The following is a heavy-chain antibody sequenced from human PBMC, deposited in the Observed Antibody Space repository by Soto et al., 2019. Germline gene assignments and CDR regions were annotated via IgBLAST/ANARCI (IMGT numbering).Heavy chain of an antibody. V-gene: IGHV1-3*01. CDR1: GYTFTSYA. CDR2: INAGNGNT. Sequence: ASVKVSCKASGYTFTSYAMHWVRQAPGQRLEWMGWINAGNGNTKYSQKFQGRVTITRDTSASTAYMELSSLRSEDTAVYYCAREVGRAVRIAAGYNWFDPWGQGTLVTVSS. D-gene: IGHD6-13*01. CDR3: AREVGRAVRIAAGYNWFDP. J-gene: IGHJ5*02.